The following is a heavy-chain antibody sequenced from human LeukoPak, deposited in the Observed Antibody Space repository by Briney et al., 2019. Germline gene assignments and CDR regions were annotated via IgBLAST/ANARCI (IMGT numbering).Heavy chain of an antibody. CDR1: GGSISSYY. CDR3: ARDGFRRNYDILTGFHGWFDP. D-gene: IGHD3-9*01. CDR2: IYYSGST. J-gene: IGHJ5*02. Sequence: SETLSLTCTVSGGSISSYYWSWSRQRPGKGLERIGYIYYSGSTNYNPSLKSRVTISVDTSKNQFSLKLSAVTAADTAVYYCARDGFRRNYDILTGFHGWFDPWGQGTLVTVS. V-gene: IGHV4-59*01.